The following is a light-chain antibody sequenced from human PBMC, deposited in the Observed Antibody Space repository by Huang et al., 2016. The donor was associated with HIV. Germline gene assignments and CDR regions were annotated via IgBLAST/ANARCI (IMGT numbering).Light chain of an antibody. CDR2: GAS. CDR1: QSLSGH. V-gene: IGKV3-15*01. J-gene: IGKJ2*01. CDR3: QQYNTWPPRYT. Sequence: EIVLTQSPATLSVSPGGRAALSCRASQSLSGHVAWYQQKPGQAPRLLISGASTRATGIPARFSGNGSGTEFTLTISSLQSEDLAVYYCQQYNTWPPRYTFGQGTKLDIK.